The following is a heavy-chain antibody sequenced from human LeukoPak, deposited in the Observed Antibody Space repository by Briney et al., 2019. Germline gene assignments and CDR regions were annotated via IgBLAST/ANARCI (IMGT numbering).Heavy chain of an antibody. V-gene: IGHV1-18*01. CDR3: ARADYVWGSGHPSYYFDY. D-gene: IGHD3-16*01. Sequence: GSSVKVSCKASGGTFSSYAISWVRQAPGQGLEWMGWISAYNGNTNYAQKLQGRVTMTTDTSTSTAYMELRSLRSDDTAVYYCARADYVWGSGHPSYYFDYWGQGTLVTVSS. CDR2: ISAYNGNT. CDR1: GGTFSSYA. J-gene: IGHJ4*02.